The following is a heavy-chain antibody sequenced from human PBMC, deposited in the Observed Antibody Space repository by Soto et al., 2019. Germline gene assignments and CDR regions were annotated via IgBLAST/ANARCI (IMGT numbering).Heavy chain of an antibody. CDR3: ARDSRSGYYLDY. V-gene: IGHV1-24*01. CDR2: FDSEDGKI. CDR1: GHTLTDFA. Sequence: ASVKVSCKVSGHTLTDFAMRWVRQAPGKGLELMGGFDSEDGKISYVQKFQGRVTMTEDTSSDTAYMELSSVTAADTAVYYCARDSRSGYYLDYWGQGTLVTVSS. J-gene: IGHJ4*02. D-gene: IGHD3-22*01.